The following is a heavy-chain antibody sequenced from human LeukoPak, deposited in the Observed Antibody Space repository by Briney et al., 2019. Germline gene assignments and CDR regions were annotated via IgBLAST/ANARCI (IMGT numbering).Heavy chain of an antibody. Sequence: GGSLRLSCAASGFTFSSYGMSWVRQAPGKGLEWVSAISGSGGSTYYADSVKGRFTISRDNSKNTLYLQMNSLRAEDTAVYYCAKEGPARGYYDSSGYYTLFWRYFDYWGQGTLVTVSS. D-gene: IGHD3-22*01. J-gene: IGHJ4*02. CDR2: ISGSGGST. V-gene: IGHV3-23*01. CDR3: AKEGPARGYYDSSGYYTLFWRYFDY. CDR1: GFTFSSYG.